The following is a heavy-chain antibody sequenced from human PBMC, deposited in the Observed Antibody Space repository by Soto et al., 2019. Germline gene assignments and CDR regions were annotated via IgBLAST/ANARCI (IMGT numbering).Heavy chain of an antibody. V-gene: IGHV1-18*01. J-gene: IGHJ4*02. CDR1: GYTFSSYG. Sequence: QVQLVQSGAEVKKPGASVKVSCKTSGYTFSSYGISWVRQAPGQGLEWMGWISTYKGDTHYVQNLQGRVTLTTDRSTSTAYMELRSLRSDDTAVYYCARAYGDYYFDYWGQGTLVTVSS. D-gene: IGHD4-17*01. CDR3: ARAYGDYYFDY. CDR2: ISTYKGDT.